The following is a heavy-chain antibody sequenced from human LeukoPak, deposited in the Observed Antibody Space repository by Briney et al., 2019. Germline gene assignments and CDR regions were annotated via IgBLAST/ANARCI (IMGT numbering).Heavy chain of an antibody. CDR2: IYYSGGT. Sequence: PSETLSLTCTVSGGSISSSSYYWGWIRQPPGKGLEWIGSIYYSGGTYYNPSLKSRVTISVDTSKNQFSLKLSSVTAADTAVYYCAGTYYYDSSGYYPFDYWGQGTLVTVSS. D-gene: IGHD3-22*01. CDR3: AGTYYYDSSGYYPFDY. CDR1: GGSISSSSYY. V-gene: IGHV4-39*01. J-gene: IGHJ4*02.